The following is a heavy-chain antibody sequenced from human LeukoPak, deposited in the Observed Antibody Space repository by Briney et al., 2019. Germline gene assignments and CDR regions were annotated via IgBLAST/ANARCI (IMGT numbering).Heavy chain of an antibody. CDR3: ARGLRWRWLQSYFDY. D-gene: IGHD5-24*01. CDR1: GYTFTSYD. V-gene: IGHV1-8*01. CDR2: MNPNSGNT. J-gene: IGHJ4*02. Sequence: ASVKVSCKASGYTFTSYDINWVRQATGQGLEWMGWMNPNSGNTGYAQKFQGRVTMTRNTSISTAYMELSSLRSEDTAVYYCARGLRWRWLQSYFDYRGQGTLVTVSS.